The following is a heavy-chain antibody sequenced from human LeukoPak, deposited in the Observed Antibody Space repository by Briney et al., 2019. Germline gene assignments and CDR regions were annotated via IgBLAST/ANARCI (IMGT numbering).Heavy chain of an antibody. CDR1: VDSISSSDYF. CDR3: ARHRWTGTFNFDC. V-gene: IGHV4-39*01. J-gene: IGHJ4*02. D-gene: IGHD1-1*01. CDR2: ILYSGAT. Sequence: SEPLSLTCSVSVDSISSSDYFWGWIRQPPGKGLEWIGSILYSGATYCNPSLKTRVTISVDTSKNQFSLRLSSVTAADTAVYYCARHRWTGTFNFDCRGQGCLVTVSS.